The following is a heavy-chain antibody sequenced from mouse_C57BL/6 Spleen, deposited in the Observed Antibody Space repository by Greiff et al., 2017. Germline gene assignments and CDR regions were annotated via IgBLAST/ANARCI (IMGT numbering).Heavy chain of an antibody. Sequence: EVNVVESGGGLVKPGGSLKLSCAASGFTFSDYGMHWVRQAPEKGLEWVAYISSGSSTIYYADKVKGRFTISRDNAKNTLFLQMTSLRSEDTAMYYCSSVYYGSIYYYAMDYWGQGTSVTVSS. V-gene: IGHV5-17*01. J-gene: IGHJ4*01. D-gene: IGHD1-1*01. CDR1: GFTFSDYG. CDR2: ISSGSSTI. CDR3: SSVYYGSIYYYAMDY.